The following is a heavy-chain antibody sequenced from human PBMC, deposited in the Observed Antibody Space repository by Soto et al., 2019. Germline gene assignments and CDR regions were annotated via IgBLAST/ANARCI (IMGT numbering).Heavy chain of an antibody. J-gene: IGHJ3*02. CDR2: ISRSSSTR. CDR3: ARGGGSNQWLVPADFSHDAFDI. Sequence: EVQLVESGGGLVQPGGSLRLSCAASGFTFVTYSMNWVRQAPGKGLEWVSYISRSSSTRYYADSVKGRFTISRDNAKNSLYLQMNSLRDEDTAVYYCARGGGSNQWLVPADFSHDAFDIWGQGTRVTVSS. V-gene: IGHV3-48*02. D-gene: IGHD6-19*01. CDR1: GFTFVTYS.